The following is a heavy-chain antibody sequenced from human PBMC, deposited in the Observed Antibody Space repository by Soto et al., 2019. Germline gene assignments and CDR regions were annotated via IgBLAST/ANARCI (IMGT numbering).Heavy chain of an antibody. V-gene: IGHV1-8*01. D-gene: IGHD3-3*01. Sequence: QVQLVQSGAEVKKPGASVKVSCKASGYTFTSYDINWVRQATGQGLEWMGWMNPNSGNTGYAQKFQGRVTMTRNTSISTVYMELSSLRSEDTAVYYYARARYYDFWSGSTYMDIWGKGTTVTVSS. CDR2: MNPNSGNT. CDR3: ARARYYDFWSGSTYMDI. J-gene: IGHJ6*03. CDR1: GYTFTSYD.